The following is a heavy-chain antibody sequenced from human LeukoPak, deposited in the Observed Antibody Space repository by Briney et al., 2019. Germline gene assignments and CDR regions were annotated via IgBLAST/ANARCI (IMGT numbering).Heavy chain of an antibody. D-gene: IGHD3-10*01. CDR3: ARDMSQGSGSYFDY. J-gene: IGHJ4*02. Sequence: GGSLRLSCAASGFTFSSYAMHWVGQAPGKGLEWVAVISYDGSNKYYADSVKGRFTISRDNSKNTLYLQMNSLRAEDTAVYYRARDMSQGSGSYFDYWGQGTLVTVSS. CDR2: ISYDGSNK. CDR1: GFTFSSYA. V-gene: IGHV3-30-3*01.